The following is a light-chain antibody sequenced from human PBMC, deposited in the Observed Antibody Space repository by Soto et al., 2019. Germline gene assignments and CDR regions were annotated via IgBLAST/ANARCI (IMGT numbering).Light chain of an antibody. Sequence: EIVMTQCPTILSVSTGERATLSFRASQSVSSNLAWYQQNTGQAPRLLIYGVYTRAPGIPARFSGSGYGTDFNLTISSLETEDFAVYYCQQRSNWPLTFGQGTRLEIK. CDR2: GVY. CDR1: QSVSSN. J-gene: IGKJ5*01. V-gene: IGKV3D-15*01. CDR3: QQRSNWPLT.